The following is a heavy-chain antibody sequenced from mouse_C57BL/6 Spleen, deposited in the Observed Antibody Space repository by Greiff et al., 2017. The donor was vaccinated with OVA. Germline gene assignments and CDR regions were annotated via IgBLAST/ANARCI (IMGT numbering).Heavy chain of an antibody. CDR3: ANGWDGGFDY. V-gene: IGHV1-42*01. D-gene: IGHD4-1*01. CDR2: INPSTGGT. CDR1: GYSFTGYY. J-gene: IGHJ2*01. Sequence: EVQLQQSGPELVKPGASVKISCKASGYSFTGYYMNWVKQSPEKSLEWIGEINPSTGGTTYNQKFKAKATLTVDKSSSTAYMQLKGLTSEDSAVYYCANGWDGGFDYWGQGTTLTVSS.